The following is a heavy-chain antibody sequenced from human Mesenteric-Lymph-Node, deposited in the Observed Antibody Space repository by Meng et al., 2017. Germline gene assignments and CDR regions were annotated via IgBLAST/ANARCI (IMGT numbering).Heavy chain of an antibody. Sequence: GESLKISCATSGFTFSSYAMTWVRQAPGKGLEWVSAISGSGGSTYYADSVKGRFTISRDNSKNTLYLQMNSLRAEDTAVYYCGGTAMVKDYWGQGTLVTVSS. V-gene: IGHV3-23*01. CDR2: ISGSGGST. D-gene: IGHD5-18*01. J-gene: IGHJ4*02. CDR1: GFTFSSYA. CDR3: GGTAMVKDY.